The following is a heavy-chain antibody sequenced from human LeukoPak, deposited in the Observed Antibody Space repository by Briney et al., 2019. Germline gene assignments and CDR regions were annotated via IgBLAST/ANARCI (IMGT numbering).Heavy chain of an antibody. D-gene: IGHD3-10*01. CDR3: ARDLSYMVRGVS. CDR1: GFTVSTNY. J-gene: IGHJ5*02. CDR2: IYSGDTT. Sequence: GGSLRLSCAASGFTVSTNYMTWVRQAPGKGLEWVSLIYSGDTTFYADSVKGRFTISRDNSKNSLYLQMNSLTAEDTAVYYCARDLSYMVRGVSWGQGTLVTVSS. V-gene: IGHV3-66*01.